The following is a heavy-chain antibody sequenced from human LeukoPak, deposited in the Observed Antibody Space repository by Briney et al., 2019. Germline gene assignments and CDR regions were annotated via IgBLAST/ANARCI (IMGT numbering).Heavy chain of an antibody. V-gene: IGHV3-33*01. J-gene: IGHJ4*02. CDR3: ARDGSPFDS. Sequence: PGGSLRLSCAASGFTFSSYAMHWVRQAPGKGLEWVAVIWYDGSNKYYADSVKGRFTISRDDAKNSLYLQMNSLRAEDTAVYYCARDGSPFDSWGQGNPVTVSS. CDR1: GFTFSSYA. CDR2: IWYDGSNK.